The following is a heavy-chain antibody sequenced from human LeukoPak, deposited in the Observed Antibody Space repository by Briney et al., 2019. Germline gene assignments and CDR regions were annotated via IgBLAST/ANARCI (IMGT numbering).Heavy chain of an antibody. J-gene: IGHJ4*02. Sequence: GGSLRLSCAASGFTFSSYAMSWVRQAPGKGLEWVSAISGSGGSTNYADSVKGRFTISRDNSKNTLYLQMNSLRAEDTAVYYCAKTSGYPYYFDYWGQGTLVTVSS. CDR3: AKTSGYPYYFDY. V-gene: IGHV3-23*01. CDR2: ISGSGGST. D-gene: IGHD3-22*01. CDR1: GFTFSSYA.